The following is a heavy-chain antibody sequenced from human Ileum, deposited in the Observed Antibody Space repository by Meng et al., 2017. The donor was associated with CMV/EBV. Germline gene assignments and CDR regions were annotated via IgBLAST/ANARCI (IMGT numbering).Heavy chain of an antibody. CDR3: ARGRSWYSYDSPNV. D-gene: IGHD6-13*01. CDR2: VRPNGGLGP. V-gene: IGHV1-2*02. CDR1: GDTFSARY. Sequence: SGDTFSARYVHWIRQAPGQGLEWMGSVRPNGGLGPKYAQKFQGRLTVTADMSTTTSHMELSGLTPDDTAMYFCARGRSWYSYDSPNVWGQGTMVTVSS. J-gene: IGHJ3*01.